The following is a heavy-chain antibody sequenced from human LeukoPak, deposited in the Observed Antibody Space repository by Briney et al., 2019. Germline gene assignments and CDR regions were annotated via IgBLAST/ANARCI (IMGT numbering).Heavy chain of an antibody. CDR3: AREFCSSTRCYGAFDY. Sequence: SETLSLTCTVSGGSISSYYWSWIRQPPGKGLEWIGYIYSSGNTNYNPSLKSRVTISVDTSKNQFSLKLSSVTAADTAVYYCAREFCSSTRCYGAFDYWGQGILVTVSS. V-gene: IGHV4-59*01. J-gene: IGHJ4*02. D-gene: IGHD2-2*01. CDR2: IYSSGNT. CDR1: GGSISSYY.